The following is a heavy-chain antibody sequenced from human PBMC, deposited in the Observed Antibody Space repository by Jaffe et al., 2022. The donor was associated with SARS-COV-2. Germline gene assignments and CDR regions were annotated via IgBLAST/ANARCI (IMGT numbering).Heavy chain of an antibody. Sequence: QVHLQESGPGLVKPSQTLSLTCTVSGGSISGGNYYWTWIRQPAGKGLEWIGRIFTSGSTTYNSSLKSRVTMSLDTSENQFSLHLSSVTAADTAVYYCARGTSTWYSVQFDYWGQGILVTVSS. D-gene: IGHD6-13*01. V-gene: IGHV4-61*02. CDR2: IFTSGST. CDR3: ARGTSTWYSVQFDY. J-gene: IGHJ4*02. CDR1: GGSISGGNYY.